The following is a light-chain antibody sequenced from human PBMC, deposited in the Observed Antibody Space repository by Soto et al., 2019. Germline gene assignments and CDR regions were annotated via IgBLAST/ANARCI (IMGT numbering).Light chain of an antibody. J-gene: IGKJ1*01. CDR2: AAS. Sequence: AIQMTQSPSSLSASVGDRATITCRASQGIRNDLGWYQQKPGKAPRLLIYAASSLQIGVPSRFSGTGSGTDFTLTITSLQPEDIATYYCLQDYTYPRTFGQGTKVEIK. CDR3: LQDYTYPRT. V-gene: IGKV1-6*01. CDR1: QGIRND.